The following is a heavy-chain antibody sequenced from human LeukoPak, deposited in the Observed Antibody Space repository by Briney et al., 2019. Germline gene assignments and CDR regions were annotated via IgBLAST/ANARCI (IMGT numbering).Heavy chain of an antibody. CDR3: ARHWSRYYDFWRGNDYFDY. CDR2: VYYSGNT. V-gene: IGHV4-39*01. Sequence: SETLSLTCTVSGGSVSSSNYYWGWIRQPPGNGLEWIGSVYYSGNTFYNSSLKSRVTISADTSKNQFSLKLNSVTAADTAVYYCARHWSRYYDFWRGNDYFDYWGQGTLVTVSS. CDR1: GGSVSSSNYY. J-gene: IGHJ4*02. D-gene: IGHD3-3*01.